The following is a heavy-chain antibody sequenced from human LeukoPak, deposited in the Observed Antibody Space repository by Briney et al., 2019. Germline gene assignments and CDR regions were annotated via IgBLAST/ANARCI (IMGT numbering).Heavy chain of an antibody. CDR1: GFTFSSSW. CDR3: ARDNPPDY. Sequence: GGSLRLSCAASGFTFSSSWMSWVRQAPGKGLEWVANIKQDGSEKSYVESVRGRFTISRDNAKNSRYLQLNSLRAEDTALYYCARDNPPDYWGQGTLVTVSS. V-gene: IGHV3-7*03. CDR2: IKQDGSEK. J-gene: IGHJ4*02.